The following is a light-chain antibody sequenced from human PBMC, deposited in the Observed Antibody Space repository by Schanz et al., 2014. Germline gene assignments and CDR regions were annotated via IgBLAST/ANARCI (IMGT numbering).Light chain of an antibody. CDR2: DVS. V-gene: IGLV2-14*01. CDR1: SSDVGGYNY. Sequence: QSVLTQPASVSGSPGQSITISCTGTSSDVGGYNYVSWYQQHPGKAPKLMIYDVSNRPSGVSNRFSGSKSGNTASLTISGLQAEDEADYYCCSYAGSSTWVFGGGTKLTVL. J-gene: IGLJ3*02. CDR3: CSYAGSSTWV.